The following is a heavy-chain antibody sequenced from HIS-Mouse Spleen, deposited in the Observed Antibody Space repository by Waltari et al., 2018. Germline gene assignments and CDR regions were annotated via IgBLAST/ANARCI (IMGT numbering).Heavy chain of an antibody. D-gene: IGHD1-26*01. CDR3: AKDRGSQFDY. CDR1: GFTFSSYG. J-gene: IGHJ4*02. V-gene: IGHV3-30*18. Sequence: QVQLVESGGGVVQPGRSLRLSCAASGFTFSSYGMHWVRQAPGKGLGWLAVISYDGSNKYYADSVKGRFTISRDNSKNTLYLQMNSLRAEDTAVYYCAKDRGSQFDYWGQGTLVTVSS. CDR2: ISYDGSNK.